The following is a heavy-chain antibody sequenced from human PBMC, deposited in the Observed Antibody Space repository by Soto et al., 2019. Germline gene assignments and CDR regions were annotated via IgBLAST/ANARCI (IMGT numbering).Heavy chain of an antibody. CDR1: GYSFTSYW. J-gene: IGHJ6*02. CDR2: IYPGDSDT. Sequence: GESLKISCKGSGYSFTSYWIGWVRQMPGKGLEWMGIIYPGDSDTRYSPSFQGQVTISADKSISTAYLQWSSLKASDTAMYYCASSTSNYYYYYGMDVWGPGTTVTVSS. V-gene: IGHV5-51*01. CDR3: ASSTSNYYYYYGMDV. D-gene: IGHD2-2*01.